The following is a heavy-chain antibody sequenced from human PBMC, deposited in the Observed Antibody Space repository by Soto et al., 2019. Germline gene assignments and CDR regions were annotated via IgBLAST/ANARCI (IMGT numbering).Heavy chain of an antibody. CDR2: INHSGST. D-gene: IGHD2-15*01. CDR1: VGSFSGYS. Sequence: PSETLSLTCAVYVGSFSGYSWSWIRQPPGKGLEWIGEINHSGSTNYNPSLKSRVTISVDTSKNQFSLKLNSVTAADTAVYYCARAREPIVVVPATLDYWGQGTLVTVS. CDR3: ARAREPIVVVPATLDY. V-gene: IGHV4-34*01. J-gene: IGHJ4*02.